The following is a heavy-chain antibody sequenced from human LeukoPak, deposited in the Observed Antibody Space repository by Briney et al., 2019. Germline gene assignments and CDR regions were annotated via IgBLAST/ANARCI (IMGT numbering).Heavy chain of an antibody. J-gene: IGHJ4*02. V-gene: IGHV1-69*13. CDR1: GRTFSSYA. Sequence: SVKPSCKASGRTFSSYAISWVRQAPGHGLEWMGGIIPIFGTANYAQKFQGRVTITADESTSTAYMELSSLRSEDTAVYYCARVVDNCSGGSCYSALFDYWGQGTLVTVSS. D-gene: IGHD2-15*01. CDR2: IIPIFGTA. CDR3: ARVVDNCSGGSCYSALFDY.